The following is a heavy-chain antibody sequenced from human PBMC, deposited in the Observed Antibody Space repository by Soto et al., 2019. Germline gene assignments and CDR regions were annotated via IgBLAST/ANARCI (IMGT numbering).Heavy chain of an antibody. D-gene: IGHD6-13*01. V-gene: IGHV2-26*01. Sequence: QVTLKESGPVLVKPTETLTLTCTVSGFSLSTARMGVSWIRQPPGKALEWLAHIFSNDEKSYSTSLKSRLTIYKDTSKSQVVLTMTNMDPVDTATYYCARTPSYSSSPLVFDYWGQGTLVTVSS. J-gene: IGHJ4*02. CDR2: IFSNDEK. CDR3: ARTPSYSSSPLVFDY. CDR1: GFSLSTARMG.